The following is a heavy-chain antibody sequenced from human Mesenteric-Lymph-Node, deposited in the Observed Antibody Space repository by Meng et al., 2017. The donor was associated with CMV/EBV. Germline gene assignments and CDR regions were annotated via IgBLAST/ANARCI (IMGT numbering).Heavy chain of an antibody. D-gene: IGHD3-10*01. Sequence: GESLKISCKGSGYSFSTFWIGWVRQMPGKGLEWMEIFKPEDSDSTYSPSFQGQVTISVDTSISTAYLQWSSLRAADTAMYYCARGSGSYGDYFFYGMDVWGQGTTVTVSS. J-gene: IGHJ6*02. CDR2: FKPEDSDS. CDR3: ARGSGSYGDYFFYGMDV. V-gene: IGHV5-51*01. CDR1: GYSFSTFW.